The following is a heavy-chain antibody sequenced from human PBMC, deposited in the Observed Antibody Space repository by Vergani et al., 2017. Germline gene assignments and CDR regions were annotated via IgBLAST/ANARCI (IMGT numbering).Heavy chain of an antibody. Sequence: EVQLLESGGGLVQPGGSLRLSCAASGFTFSSYSMNWVRQAPGKGLEWVSYISSSSSTIYYADSVKGRFTISRDNAKNSRYLQMNSLRAEDTAVYYCAREHEGYSFNYWGQGTLVPVSS. CDR2: ISSSSSTI. D-gene: IGHD5-18*01. CDR3: AREHEGYSFNY. J-gene: IGHJ4*02. V-gene: IGHV3-48*01. CDR1: GFTFSSYS.